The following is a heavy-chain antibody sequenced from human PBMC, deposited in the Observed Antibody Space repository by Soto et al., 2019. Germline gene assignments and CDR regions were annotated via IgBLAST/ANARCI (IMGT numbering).Heavy chain of an antibody. Sequence: SVKVSCKASGGTFSSYAISWVRQAPGQGLEWMGGIIPIFGTANYAQKFQGRVTITADESTSTAYMELRSLRSEDTAVYYCATTITMIVVATNYYGMDVWGQGTTVTVSS. J-gene: IGHJ6*02. V-gene: IGHV1-69*13. D-gene: IGHD3-22*01. CDR2: IIPIFGTA. CDR1: GGTFSSYA. CDR3: ATTITMIVVATNYYGMDV.